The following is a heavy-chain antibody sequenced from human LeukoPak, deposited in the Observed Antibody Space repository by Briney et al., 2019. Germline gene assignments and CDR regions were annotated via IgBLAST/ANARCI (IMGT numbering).Heavy chain of an antibody. V-gene: IGHV3-48*01. CDR1: GFTFSSYS. CDR3: ARDPKHYHYYYYMDV. CDR2: ISSSSSTI. J-gene: IGHJ6*03. Sequence: GGSLRLSCAASGFTFSSYSMNWVRQTPGKGLEWVSYISSSSSTIYYADSVKGRFTISRDNAKNSLYLQMNSLRAEDTAVYYCARDPKHYHYYYYMDVWGKGTTVTVSS.